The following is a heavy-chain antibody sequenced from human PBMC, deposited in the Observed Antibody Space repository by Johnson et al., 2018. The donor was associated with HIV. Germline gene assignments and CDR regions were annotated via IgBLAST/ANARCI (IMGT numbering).Heavy chain of an antibody. Sequence: VQLVESGGGLVQPGGSMRLSCAASGFTVSDYYMSWIRQAPGKGLEWVADIKGDGNEKYYVDSVKGRFTISRDNAKNSLYLQMSSLRAEDTAVYYCARQFRSVGAPDAFDIWGQGTMVTVSS. V-gene: IGHV3-7*01. CDR2: IKGDGNEK. D-gene: IGHD1-26*01. CDR3: ARQFRSVGAPDAFDI. J-gene: IGHJ3*02. CDR1: GFTVSDYY.